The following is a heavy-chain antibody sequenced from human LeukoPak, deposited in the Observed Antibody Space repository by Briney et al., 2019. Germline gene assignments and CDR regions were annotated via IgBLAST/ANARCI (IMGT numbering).Heavy chain of an antibody. V-gene: IGHV3-23*01. CDR2: IRGPGTGT. Sequence: PGGSLRPSCEAFELTLGGAAMTWARQAPGKGLEWFSSIRGPGTGTHYADSVKGRFTISRDDSKNTVYLQMNSLRAEDTAIYYCAKCTTYTTGWCNWLDPWGQGTLVTVSS. CDR1: ELTLGGAA. CDR3: AKCTTYTTGWCNWLDP. D-gene: IGHD2/OR15-2a*01. J-gene: IGHJ5*02.